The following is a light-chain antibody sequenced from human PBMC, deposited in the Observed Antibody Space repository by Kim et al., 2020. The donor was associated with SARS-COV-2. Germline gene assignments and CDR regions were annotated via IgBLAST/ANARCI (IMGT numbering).Light chain of an antibody. V-gene: IGLV2-8*01. J-gene: IGLJ1*01. CDR2: EVN. Sequence: SVSISCAGTRSDIGAYYFASWYQQHPGKAPERMIYEVNRRPSVVPDRFSGSKSGNTASLTISGLQSEDEGDYYCSSYAGGNTGVFGTGTKVTVL. CDR3: SSYAGGNTGV. CDR1: RSDIGAYYF.